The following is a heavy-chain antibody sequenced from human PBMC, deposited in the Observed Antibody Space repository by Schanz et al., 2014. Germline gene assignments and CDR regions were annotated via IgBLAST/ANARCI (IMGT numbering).Heavy chain of an antibody. CDR2: ISSSGSYI. J-gene: IGHJ4*02. Sequence: EVQLVGSGGGLVKPGGSLRLSCEASEFTFSSYKMNWVRQAPGKGLEWVSSISSSGSYIHYADSVKGRFTISRDNSKNTLYLQMNTLRAEDTAVYYCARDRGYCSGGSCLTFDYWGQGTLVTVSS. D-gene: IGHD2-15*01. CDR1: EFTFSSYK. V-gene: IGHV3-21*01. CDR3: ARDRGYCSGGSCLTFDY.